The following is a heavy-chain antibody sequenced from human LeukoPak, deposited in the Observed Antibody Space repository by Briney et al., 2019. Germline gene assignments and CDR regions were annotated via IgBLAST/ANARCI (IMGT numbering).Heavy chain of an antibody. V-gene: IGHV5-51*01. Sequence: GESLKISCKGSGYSFTSYRIGWVRQMPGKGLEWMGIIYPGDSDTRYSPSFQGQVTISADKSISTAHLQWSSLRASDTAMYYCARLPIAAAADYWGQGTLVTVSS. J-gene: IGHJ4*02. CDR3: ARLPIAAAADY. CDR1: GYSFTSYR. CDR2: IYPGDSDT. D-gene: IGHD6-13*01.